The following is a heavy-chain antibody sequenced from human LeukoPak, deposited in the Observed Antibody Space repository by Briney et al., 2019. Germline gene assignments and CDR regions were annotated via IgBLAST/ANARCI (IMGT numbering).Heavy chain of an antibody. V-gene: IGHV3-7*01. Sequence: GGSLRLSCAASGFTFSSYSMNWVRQAPGKGLEWVANIKQDGSEKYYEDSVKGRFTISRDNAKNSLYLQMNSLRAEDTAVYYCARDWGATRLFDYWGQGTLVTVSS. J-gene: IGHJ4*02. CDR3: ARDWGATRLFDY. CDR1: GFTFSSYS. CDR2: IKQDGSEK. D-gene: IGHD1-26*01.